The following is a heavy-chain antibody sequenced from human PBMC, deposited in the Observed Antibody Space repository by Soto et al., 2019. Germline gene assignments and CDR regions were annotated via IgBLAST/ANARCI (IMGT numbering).Heavy chain of an antibody. CDR3: ARVGIAAAGVNYSYYYGMDV. CDR1: GGSISSISYY. CDR2: IYYSGST. J-gene: IGHJ6*04. V-gene: IGHV4-39*01. D-gene: IGHD6-13*01. Sequence: SETLSLTCTVSGGSISSISYYWGWIRQPPGQGLEWIGSIYYSGSTYYNPSLKSRVTISVDTSKNQFSLKLSSVTAADTAVYYCARVGIAAAGVNYSYYYGMDVWGKGTTVTVSS.